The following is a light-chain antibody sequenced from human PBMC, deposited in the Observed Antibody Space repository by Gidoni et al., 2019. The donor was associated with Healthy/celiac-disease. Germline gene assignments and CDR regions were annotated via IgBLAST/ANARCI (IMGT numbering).Light chain of an antibody. CDR3: CSYAGSSIHVV. Sequence: QSALTQPASVSGSPGPSITISCTGTSSDVGSYNLVSWYQQNPGKAPKLMIYEGSKRPSGVSNRFSGSKSGNTASLTISGLQAEDEADYYCCSYAGSSIHVVFGGGTKLTVL. CDR1: SSDVGSYNL. J-gene: IGLJ2*01. V-gene: IGLV2-23*01. CDR2: EGS.